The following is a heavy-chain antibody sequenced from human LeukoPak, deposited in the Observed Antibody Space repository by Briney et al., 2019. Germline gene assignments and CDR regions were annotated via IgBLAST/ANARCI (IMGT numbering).Heavy chain of an antibody. D-gene: IGHD3-10*01. CDR1: GFIFSSYW. CDR3: ARDFQFRGV. J-gene: IGHJ4*02. Sequence: PGGSLRLSCAASGFIFSSYWMHWVRQAPGKGLVWVSRINTDGSSTSYVDSVKGRFTISRDNAKNTMYLQMNGLRAEDTAVCYCARDFQFRGVWGQGTLVTVSS. CDR2: INTDGSST. V-gene: IGHV3-74*01.